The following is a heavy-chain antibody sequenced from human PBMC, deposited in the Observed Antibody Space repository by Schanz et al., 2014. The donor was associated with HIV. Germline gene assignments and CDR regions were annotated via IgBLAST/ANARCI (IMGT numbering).Heavy chain of an antibody. Sequence: VQLVESGGGVVQPGRSLRLSCAASGFTFSSYGMHWVRQAPGKGLEWVAAMWYDESHKGYADSVKGRFTISRDNSKNTLYLQMNSLRAEDTAVYYCARGGIWEWDQPDFDYWGQGTLVTVSS. D-gene: IGHD2-15*01. CDR3: ARGGIWEWDQPDFDY. J-gene: IGHJ4*02. V-gene: IGHV3-33*08. CDR2: MWYDESHK. CDR1: GFTFSSYG.